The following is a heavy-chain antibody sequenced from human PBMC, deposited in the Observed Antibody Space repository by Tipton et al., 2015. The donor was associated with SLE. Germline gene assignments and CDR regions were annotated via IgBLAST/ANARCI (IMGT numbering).Heavy chain of an antibody. V-gene: IGHV3-11*04. D-gene: IGHD6-13*01. CDR3: ARGEYTNNWYADRFDY. CDR1: GFTFSDYY. Sequence: SLRLSCAASGFTFSDYYMSWIRQAPGKGLEWVSYISPSGLTIYYADSVKGRFTISRDNAKNSLYLQMNSLRVEDTAVYYCARGEYTNNWYADRFDYWGQGTLVTVSS. CDR2: ISPSGLTI. J-gene: IGHJ4*02.